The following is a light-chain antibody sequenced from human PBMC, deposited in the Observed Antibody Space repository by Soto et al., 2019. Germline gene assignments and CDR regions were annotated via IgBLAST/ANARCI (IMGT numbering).Light chain of an antibody. CDR1: QTVTGNY. J-gene: IGKJ5*01. V-gene: IGKV3-11*01. Sequence: EIVLTQSPGTLSLSPGDRATLSCRASQTVTGNYLAWYHQKPGQAPRLLIHSASNRATGIPARFSGSGSGTDFTLTISSLEPEDFAVYYCHQRQYWPPITFGQGTRLEI. CDR3: HQRQYWPPIT. CDR2: SAS.